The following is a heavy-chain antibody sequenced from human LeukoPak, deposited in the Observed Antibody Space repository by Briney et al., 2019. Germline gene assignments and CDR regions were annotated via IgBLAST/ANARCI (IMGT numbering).Heavy chain of an antibody. D-gene: IGHD3-10*01. J-gene: IGHJ4*02. V-gene: IGHV3-23*01. CDR1: GFTFSSYA. CDR2: ISGSGGDT. CDR3: AKDRGGDSGSFHY. Sequence: GGSLRLSCAASGFTFSSYAMSWVRQAPGKGLEWVSAISGSGGDTFYADSVKGRFTISRDNSKNTLYLQLNSLRADDTAVYYCAKDRGGDSGSFHYWGQGTLVTVSS.